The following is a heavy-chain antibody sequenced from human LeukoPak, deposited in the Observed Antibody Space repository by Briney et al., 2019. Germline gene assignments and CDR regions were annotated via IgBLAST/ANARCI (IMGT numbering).Heavy chain of an antibody. CDR3: ISSTKYYYDSSGYHILDAFDI. J-gene: IGHJ3*02. Sequence: PGGSLRLSCTASGFTFGDYAMSCVRQAPGEGLEWVGFIRSKAYGGTTEYAASVKGRFTISRDDSKSIAYLQMNSLKTEDTAVYYCISSTKYYYDSSGYHILDAFDIWGQGTMVTVSS. CDR1: GFTFGDYA. V-gene: IGHV3-49*04. D-gene: IGHD3-22*01. CDR2: IRSKAYGGTT.